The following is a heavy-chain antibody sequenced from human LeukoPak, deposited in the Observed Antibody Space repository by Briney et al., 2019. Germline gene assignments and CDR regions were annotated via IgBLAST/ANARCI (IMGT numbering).Heavy chain of an antibody. CDR3: ARGRRPRSIAARRNWFDP. CDR2: MNPNSGNT. CDR1: GYTFTSYD. D-gene: IGHD6-6*01. V-gene: IGHV1-8*01. J-gene: IGHJ5*02. Sequence: ASVKVSCKASGYTFTSYDINWVRQATGQGLEWMGWMNPNSGNTGYAQKFQGRVTMTRNTSISTAYMELSSLRSEDTAVYYCARGRRPRSIAARRNWFDPWGQGTLVTVSS.